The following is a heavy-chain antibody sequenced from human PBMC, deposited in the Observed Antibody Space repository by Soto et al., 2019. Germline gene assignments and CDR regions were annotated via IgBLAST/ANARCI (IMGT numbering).Heavy chain of an antibody. CDR2: IDPSDSYN. D-gene: IGHD2-21*01. J-gene: IGHJ3*01. CDR3: ARRIEKDAFDV. CDR1: GYNFTSYW. Sequence: EVHLVQSGVEVKKPGESLRISCKASGYNFTSYWLSWVRQMPGKGLEWMGRIDPSDSYNSYSPSFQGHVTISGDKSINTAYLKWSSLKASDTAIYYCARRIEKDAFDVWGQGTMVTVSA. V-gene: IGHV5-10-1*03.